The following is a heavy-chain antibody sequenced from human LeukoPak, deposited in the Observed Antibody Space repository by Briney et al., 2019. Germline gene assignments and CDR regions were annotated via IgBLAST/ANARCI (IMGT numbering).Heavy chain of an antibody. CDR1: GYTFTGHY. V-gene: IGHV1-2*02. D-gene: IGHD3-22*01. J-gene: IGHJ4*02. CDR2: INPNSGGT. CDR3: ASLSDSSGYYWLDY. Sequence: ASVKVSCKASGYTFTGHYMHWVRQAPGQGLEGMGWINPNSGGTNYAQKFQGRVTVTRDTSISTAYMELSRLRSDDTAVYYCASLSDSSGYYWLDYWGQGTLVIVSS.